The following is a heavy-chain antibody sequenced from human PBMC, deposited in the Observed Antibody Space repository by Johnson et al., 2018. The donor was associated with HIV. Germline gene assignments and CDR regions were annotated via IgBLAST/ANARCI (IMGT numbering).Heavy chain of an antibody. J-gene: IGHJ3*02. CDR3: AKGAPYSGSLLGAYDI. CDR1: GFTFSSYG. CDR2: IRYDGSKK. Sequence: QVQLVESGGGVVRPGGSLRLSCAASGFTFSSYGMHWVRQAPGKGLEWVAFIRYDGSKKYYADSVKGRFTDSRDNSKKPLYLQMNSLRAEDTAVYYCAKGAPYSGSLLGAYDIWDQGTMVTVSS. D-gene: IGHD1-26*01. V-gene: IGHV3-30*02.